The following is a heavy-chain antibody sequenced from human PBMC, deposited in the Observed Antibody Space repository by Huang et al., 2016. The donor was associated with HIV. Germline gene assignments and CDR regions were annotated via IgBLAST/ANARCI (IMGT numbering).Heavy chain of an antibody. V-gene: IGHV3-48*04. Sequence: EVQLVESGGGLVQPGTSLRLSCAASGFTFGDFNMNWVRQAPGKWLEWISYIRSSSMSKLYADSVKGRFTISRDNARNSLYLQLKSLRVEDTAVYYCARESCSGGTCYLFDFWGQGVLVTVSS. CDR3: ARESCSGGTCYLFDF. J-gene: IGHJ4*02. CDR1: GFTFGDFN. D-gene: IGHD2-15*01. CDR2: IRSSSMSK.